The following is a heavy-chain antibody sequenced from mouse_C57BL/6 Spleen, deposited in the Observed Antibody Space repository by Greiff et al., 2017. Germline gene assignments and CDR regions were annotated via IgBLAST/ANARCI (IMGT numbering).Heavy chain of an antibody. J-gene: IGHJ3*01. D-gene: IGHD2-1*01. CDR3: AREAIYYGNYAWFAY. Sequence: LQQSGPELVKPGASVKISCKASGYSFTDYNMNWVKQSNGKSLEWIGVINPNYGTTSYNQKFKGKATLTVDQSSSTAYMQLNSLTSEDSAVYYCAREAIYYGNYAWFAYWGQGTLVTVAA. CDR1: GYSFTDYN. CDR2: INPNYGTT. V-gene: IGHV1-39*01.